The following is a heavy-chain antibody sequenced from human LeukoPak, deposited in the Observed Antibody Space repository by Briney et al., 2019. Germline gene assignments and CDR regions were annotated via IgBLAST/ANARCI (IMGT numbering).Heavy chain of an antibody. CDR1: GYTFTSYY. CDR3: ARSASLWFGELWDY. Sequence: GASVKVSCRASGYTFTSYYMHWVRRAPGQGLEWMGIINPSGGSTSYAQKFQGRVTMTSDTSTSTVYMELSSLRSEDTAVYYCARSASLWFGELWDYWGQGTLVTVSS. CDR2: INPSGGST. J-gene: IGHJ4*02. D-gene: IGHD3-10*01. V-gene: IGHV1-46*01.